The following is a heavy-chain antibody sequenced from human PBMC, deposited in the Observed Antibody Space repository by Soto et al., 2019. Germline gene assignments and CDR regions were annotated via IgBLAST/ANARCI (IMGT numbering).Heavy chain of an antibody. CDR3: AREMGTSGYDFFGWFDP. CDR1: GGSISSSSYY. J-gene: IGHJ5*02. D-gene: IGHD5-12*01. Sequence: SETLSLTCTVSGGSISSSSYYWGWIRQPPGKGLEWIGSIYYSGSTYYNPSLKSRVTISVDTSKNQFSLKLSSVTAADTAVYYCAREMGTSGYDFFGWFDPWGQGTLVTVSS. V-gene: IGHV4-39*07. CDR2: IYYSGST.